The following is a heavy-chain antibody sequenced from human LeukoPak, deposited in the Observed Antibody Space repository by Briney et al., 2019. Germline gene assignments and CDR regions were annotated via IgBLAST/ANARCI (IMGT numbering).Heavy chain of an antibody. D-gene: IGHD6-19*01. CDR1: DDYITTYY. CDR3: ARAKKSVAGFFDY. V-gene: IGHV4-59*01. Sequence: PSETLSLTCTVSDDYITTYYWSWVRQPPGKGLEWIGYIFYSGSTNYNPSLKSRVSISIDTSKNQLSLKLSSVTAADTAVYYCARAKKSVAGFFDYWGQGSLVIVSS. J-gene: IGHJ4*02. CDR2: IFYSGST.